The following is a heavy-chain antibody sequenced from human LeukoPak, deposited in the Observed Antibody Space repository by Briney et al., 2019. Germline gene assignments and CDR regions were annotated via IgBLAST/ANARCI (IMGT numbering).Heavy chain of an antibody. J-gene: IGHJ4*02. Sequence: ASVKVSCKASGHTFTGYYMHWVRQAPGQGLEWMGWINPNSGGTNYAQKFQGRVTMTRDTSISTAYMELSRLRSDDTAVYYCALASSSSWYAYFDYWGQGTLVTVSS. CDR1: GHTFTGYY. CDR3: ALASSSSWYAYFDY. V-gene: IGHV1-2*02. D-gene: IGHD6-13*01. CDR2: INPNSGGT.